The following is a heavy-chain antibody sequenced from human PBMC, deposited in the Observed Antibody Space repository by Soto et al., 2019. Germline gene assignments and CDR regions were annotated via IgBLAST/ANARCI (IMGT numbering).Heavy chain of an antibody. CDR3: ARYYFDTGGYSNWFDP. J-gene: IGHJ5*02. Sequence: ASVKVSCKASGYTFTSYGISWVRQAPGQGLEWMGWISAYNGNTNYAQKLQGRVTMTTDTSTSTAYMELRSLRSDDTAVYYCARYYFDTGGYSNWFDPWGQGTLVTVS. CDR1: GYTFTSYG. CDR2: ISAYNGNT. D-gene: IGHD3-22*01. V-gene: IGHV1-18*01.